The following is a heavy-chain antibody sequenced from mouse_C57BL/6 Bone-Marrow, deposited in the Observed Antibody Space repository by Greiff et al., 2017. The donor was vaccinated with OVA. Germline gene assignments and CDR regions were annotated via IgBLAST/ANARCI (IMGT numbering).Heavy chain of an antibody. V-gene: IGHV1-26*01. CDR2: INPNNGGT. CDR1: GYTFTDYY. Sequence: EVQLQESGPELVKPGASVKISCKASGYTFTDYYMNWVKQSHGKSLEWIGDINPNNGGTSYNQKFKGKATLTVDKSSSTAYMELRSLTSEDSAVYYCARRGYSNYDYWCQGTTLTVSS. D-gene: IGHD2-5*01. CDR3: ARRGYSNYDY. J-gene: IGHJ2*01.